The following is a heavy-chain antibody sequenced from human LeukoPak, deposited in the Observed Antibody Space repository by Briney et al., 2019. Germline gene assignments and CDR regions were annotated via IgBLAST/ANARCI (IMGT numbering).Heavy chain of an antibody. D-gene: IGHD2-2*03. CDR1: GFTSISHS. J-gene: IGHJ4*02. V-gene: IGHV3-21*01. CDR3: ARDGSLGLDY. CDR2: ISSTSIYI. Sequence: PGGPLRFSCAAPGFTSISHSMNWVRQPPGKGLEWVSSISSTSIYINYADSVKGRFTISRDNAKNSLYLQMSSLRAEDTAVYYCARDGSLGLDYWGQGTLVTVSS.